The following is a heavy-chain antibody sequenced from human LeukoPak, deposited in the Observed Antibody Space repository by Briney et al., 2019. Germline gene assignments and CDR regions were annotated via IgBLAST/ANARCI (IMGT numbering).Heavy chain of an antibody. CDR1: GFTFSSSW. CDR3: ARNWWSDY. V-gene: IGHV3-7*01. Sequence: PGGSLRLSCAASGFTFSSSWMTWVRQAPGEGLEWVANINQDGSEKYYVDSVKGRFTISRDNAKNSLYLQMNSLRAEDTAVYYCARNWWSDYWGQGTLVTVSS. J-gene: IGHJ4*02. D-gene: IGHD2-15*01. CDR2: INQDGSEK.